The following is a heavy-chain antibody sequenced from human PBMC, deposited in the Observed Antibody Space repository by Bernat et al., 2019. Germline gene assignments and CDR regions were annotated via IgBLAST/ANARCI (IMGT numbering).Heavy chain of an antibody. V-gene: IGHV3-33*01. D-gene: IGHD2-2*01. CDR2: IWYDGSSE. CDR1: GFTFSSYA. J-gene: IGHJ6*02. Sequence: QVQVVESGGGVVQPGRSLRLSCAASGFTFSSYAMHWVRQAPGKGLEWVAIIWYDGSSEYYGDSVKGRFTISRDNSRDTLYLQMNSLRAEDTAMYYCARERADCGSSNCATIYYHDAMDVWGQGTPVTVSS. CDR3: ARERADCGSSNCATIYYHDAMDV.